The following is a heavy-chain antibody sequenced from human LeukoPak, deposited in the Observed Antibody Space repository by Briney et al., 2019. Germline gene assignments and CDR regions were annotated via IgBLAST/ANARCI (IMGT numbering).Heavy chain of an antibody. CDR2: ISYSGST. V-gene: IGHV4-39*01. Sequence: SETLSLTCTVSGGSISSSNYYWGWIRQPPGKGLEWIGSISYSGSTYYNPSLRSRVTISVDTSKNQFSLKLSSVTAADTAVYYCARGGIAARRFDPWGQGTLVTVSS. J-gene: IGHJ5*02. D-gene: IGHD6-6*01. CDR3: ARGGIAARRFDP. CDR1: GGSISSSNYY.